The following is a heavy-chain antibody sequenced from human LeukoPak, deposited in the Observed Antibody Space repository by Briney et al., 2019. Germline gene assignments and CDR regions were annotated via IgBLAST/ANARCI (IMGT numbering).Heavy chain of an antibody. D-gene: IGHD3-9*01. Sequence: SETLSLTCAVYGGSFIGYYWSWIRQPPGKGLEWIGEVNHSGSTNYNPSLKSRVTISVDTSKNQFSLKLSSVTAADTAVYYCARGRSTYYDILTGCLFDYWGQGTLVTVSS. CDR1: GGSFIGYY. CDR3: ARGRSTYYDILTGCLFDY. CDR2: VNHSGST. V-gene: IGHV4-34*01. J-gene: IGHJ4*02.